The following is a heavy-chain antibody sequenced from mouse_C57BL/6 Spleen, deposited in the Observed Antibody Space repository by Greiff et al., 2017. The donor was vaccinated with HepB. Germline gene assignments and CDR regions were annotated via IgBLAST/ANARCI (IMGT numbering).Heavy chain of an antibody. V-gene: IGHV5-16*01. CDR2: INYDGSST. J-gene: IGHJ2*01. CDR1: GFTFSDYY. CDR3: ARDGTTVAKPYFDY. D-gene: IGHD1-1*01. Sequence: EVKVVESEGGLVQPGSSMKLSCTASGFTFSDYYMAWVRQVPEKGLEWVANINYDGSSTYYLDSLKSRFIISRDNAKNILYLQMSSLKSEDTATYYCARDGTTVAKPYFDYWGQGTTLTVSS.